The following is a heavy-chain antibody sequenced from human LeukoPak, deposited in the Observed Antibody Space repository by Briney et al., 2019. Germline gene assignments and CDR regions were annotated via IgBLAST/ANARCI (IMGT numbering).Heavy chain of an antibody. CDR1: GGSISINNW. CDR2: VYHSGST. V-gene: IGHV4-4*02. CDR3: ARQGYDTSGYYHRLFDY. Sequence: SETLSLTCAVSGGSISINNWWSWVRQPPGKGLEWIGEVYHSGSTNYNPSLRRRVTMSVDKSKDQFSLKLNSVTAADTAVYYCARQGYDTSGYYHRLFDYWGQGTLVTVSS. J-gene: IGHJ4*02. D-gene: IGHD3-22*01.